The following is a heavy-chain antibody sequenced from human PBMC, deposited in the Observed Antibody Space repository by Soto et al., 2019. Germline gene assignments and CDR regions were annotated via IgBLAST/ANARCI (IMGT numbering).Heavy chain of an antibody. CDR2: ISYDGSNK. V-gene: IGHV3-30*18. D-gene: IGHD6-19*01. J-gene: IGHJ6*02. Sequence: GGSLRLSCAASGFTFSGYGMHWVRQAPGKGPEWVAVISYDGSNKYYADSVKGRFTISRDNSKNTLYLQMNSLRAEDTAVYYCAKDRSSGSTFYYYYGMDVWGQGTTVTVSS. CDR3: AKDRSSGSTFYYYYGMDV. CDR1: GFTFSGYG.